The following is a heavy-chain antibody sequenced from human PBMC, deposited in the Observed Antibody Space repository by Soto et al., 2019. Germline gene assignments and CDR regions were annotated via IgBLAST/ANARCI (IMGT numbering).Heavy chain of an antibody. J-gene: IGHJ4*02. CDR2: IWYDGSNK. CDR1: GFTFSNYG. D-gene: IGHD1-1*01. V-gene: IGHV3-33*01. CDR3: AAGYKLHY. Sequence: PGGSLRLSCAASGFTFSNYGMHWVRQAPGKGLEWVAIIWYDGSNKYYADSVKGRFTISRDNSKNTVHLQMNSLRAEDTAMYYCAAGYKLHYRGQGTLVTVYS.